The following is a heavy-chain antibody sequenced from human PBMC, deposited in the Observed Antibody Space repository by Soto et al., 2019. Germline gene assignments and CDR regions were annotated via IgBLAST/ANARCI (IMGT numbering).Heavy chain of an antibody. CDR2: IGPYGNSI. V-gene: IGHV3-11*01. CDR3: ARDDYTYGVY. D-gene: IGHD3-3*01. J-gene: IGHJ4*02. CDR1: GFSFRDYF. Sequence: PGGSLRLSCAASGFSFRDYFMSWIRQAPGKGLEWVSYIGPYGNSIYYADSVKGRFTISRDDAKKSFYLHMNSLRAEDTAVYYCARDDYTYGVYWGQGSLVTVSS.